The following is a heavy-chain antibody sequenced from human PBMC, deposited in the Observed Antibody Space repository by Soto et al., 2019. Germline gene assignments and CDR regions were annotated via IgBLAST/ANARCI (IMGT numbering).Heavy chain of an antibody. D-gene: IGHD3-22*01. CDR2: INHSGST. Sequence: PSETLSLTCAVYGGSFSGYYWSWIRQPPGKGLEWIGEINHSGSTNYNPSLKSRVTISVDTSKDQFSLKLSSVTAADTAVYYCARVTRSYYDRPRCFDSWGKGTLGTVST. CDR3: ARVTRSYYDRPRCFDS. J-gene: IGHJ5*01. V-gene: IGHV4-34*01. CDR1: GGSFSGYY.